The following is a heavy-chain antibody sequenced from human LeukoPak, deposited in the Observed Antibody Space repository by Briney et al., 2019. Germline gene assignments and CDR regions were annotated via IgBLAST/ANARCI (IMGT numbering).Heavy chain of an antibody. CDR3: ARAPYYYDSSGPNWFDP. J-gene: IGHJ5*02. CDR1: GFTFSSYW. CDR2: ISSDGGST. D-gene: IGHD3-22*01. Sequence: GGSLRLSCAASGFTFSSYWMHWVRQAPGKGLVWVSRISSDGGSTIYADSVKGRFTISRDDAKNTLYLRMNSLTAEDTAVYYCARAPYYYDSSGPNWFDPWGQGTLVTVSS. V-gene: IGHV3-74*01.